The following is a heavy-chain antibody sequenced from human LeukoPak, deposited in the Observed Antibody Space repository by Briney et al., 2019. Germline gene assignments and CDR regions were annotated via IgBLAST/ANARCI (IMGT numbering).Heavy chain of an antibody. D-gene: IGHD3-10*01. V-gene: IGHV1-2*02. J-gene: IGHJ4*02. CDR3: ARGTSIVRGIIDY. CDR2: IDTESGGT. CDR1: GYTFTGYY. Sequence: GASVKVSCKASGYTFTGYYMHWVRQAPGQGLEWMGWIDTESGGTNYAQKFQGRVTLTRDTSITTAYMELSRLRSDDTAVYYCARGTSIVRGIIDYWGQGTLVTVSS.